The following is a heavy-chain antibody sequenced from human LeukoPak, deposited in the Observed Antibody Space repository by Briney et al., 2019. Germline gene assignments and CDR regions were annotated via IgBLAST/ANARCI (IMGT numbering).Heavy chain of an antibody. CDR1: GFTFSTYS. J-gene: IGHJ4*02. CDR3: ARCHNLNDY. D-gene: IGHD1-20*01. CDR2: ISSGSSTI. V-gene: IGHV3-48*02. Sequence: PGGSLRLSCAASGFTFSTYSMNWVRQAPGKGLEWVSYISSGSSTIYYADSVKGRFTISRANAGNSLYIQMNSLRDDDTAIYYCARCHNLNDYWGQGTLVTVSS.